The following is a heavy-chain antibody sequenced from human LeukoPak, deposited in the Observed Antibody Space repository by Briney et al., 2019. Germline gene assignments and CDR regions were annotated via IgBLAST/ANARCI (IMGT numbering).Heavy chain of an antibody. D-gene: IGHD3-22*01. J-gene: IGHJ4*02. CDR1: GYTFTAYH. V-gene: IGHV1-2*02. CDR3: ARDLDYYDSSGYSQLGD. CDR2: TNPNSGGT. Sequence: ASVKVSCKASGYTFTAYHMHWVRQAPGQGLEWMGWTNPNSGGTNYAQKFQGRVTMTRDTSISTAYMELSKLTSDDTAVYYCARDLDYYDSSGYSQLGDWGQGTLVTVSS.